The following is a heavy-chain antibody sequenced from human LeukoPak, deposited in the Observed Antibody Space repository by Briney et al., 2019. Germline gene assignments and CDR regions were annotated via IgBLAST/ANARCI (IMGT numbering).Heavy chain of an antibody. J-gene: IGHJ5*02. V-gene: IGHV1-18*01. D-gene: IGHD1-26*01. CDR1: GYSFTSYG. Sequence: PGESLKISCKGSGYSFTSYGISWVRQAPGQGLEWMGWISAYNGNTNYAQKLQGRVTMTTDTSTSTAYMELRSLRSDDTAVYYCARVKRGSYLLYNWFDPWGQGTLVTVSS. CDR3: ARVKRGSYLLYNWFDP. CDR2: ISAYNGNT.